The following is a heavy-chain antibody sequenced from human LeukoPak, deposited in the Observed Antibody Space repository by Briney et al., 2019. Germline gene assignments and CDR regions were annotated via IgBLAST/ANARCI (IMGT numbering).Heavy chain of an antibody. J-gene: IGHJ4*02. CDR3: ARFYSSSWPDENYFDY. V-gene: IGHV1-18*01. D-gene: IGHD6-13*01. CDR2: ISAYNGNT. Sequence: GASVKVSCKASGYTFTSYGISWVRQAPGQGLEWMGWISAYNGNTNYAQKLQGRVTMTTDTSTSTAYMELRSLRSDDTAVYYCARFYSSSWPDENYFDYWGQGTLVTVSS. CDR1: GYTFTSYG.